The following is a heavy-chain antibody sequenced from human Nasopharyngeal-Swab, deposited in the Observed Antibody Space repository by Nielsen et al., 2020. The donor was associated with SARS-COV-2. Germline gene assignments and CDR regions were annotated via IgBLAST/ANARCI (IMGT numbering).Heavy chain of an antibody. D-gene: IGHD6-13*01. V-gene: IGHV3-21*01. CDR1: GFTFSSYS. Sequence: GESLKISCAASGFTFSSYSMNWVRQAPGKGLEWVSSISSSSSYIYYADSAKGRFTISRDNAKNSLYLQMNSLRAEDTAVYYCARIAAAESGWGQGTLVTVSS. CDR3: ARIAAAESG. CDR2: ISSSSSYI. J-gene: IGHJ4*02.